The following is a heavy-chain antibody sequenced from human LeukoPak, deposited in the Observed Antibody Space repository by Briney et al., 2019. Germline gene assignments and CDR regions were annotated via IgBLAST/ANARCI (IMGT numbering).Heavy chain of an antibody. D-gene: IGHD3-22*01. CDR3: AKDTNTYYYDSSGYQFDY. V-gene: IGHV3-43*01. Sequence: LTGGSLRLXCAASGFTFDDYTMHWVRQAPGKDLEWVSLISWDGGSTYYADSVKGRFTISRDNSKNSLYLQMNSLRTEDTALYYCAKDTNTYYYDSSGYQFDYWGQGTLVTVSS. CDR2: ISWDGGST. CDR1: GFTFDDYT. J-gene: IGHJ4*02.